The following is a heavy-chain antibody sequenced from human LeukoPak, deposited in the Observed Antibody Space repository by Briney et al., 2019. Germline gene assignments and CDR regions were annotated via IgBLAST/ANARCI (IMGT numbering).Heavy chain of an antibody. CDR3: ANPPGIAAAGTGNWFDP. V-gene: IGHV3-30*02. J-gene: IGHJ5*02. D-gene: IGHD6-13*01. CDR2: IRYDGSNK. CDR1: GFTFSIYG. Sequence: QPGGSLRLSCAASGFTFSIYGMHWVRQAPGKGLGWVAFIRYDGSNKYYADSVKGRFTISRDNSKNTLYLQMNSLRAEDTAVYYCANPPGIAAAGTGNWFDPWGQGTLVTVSS.